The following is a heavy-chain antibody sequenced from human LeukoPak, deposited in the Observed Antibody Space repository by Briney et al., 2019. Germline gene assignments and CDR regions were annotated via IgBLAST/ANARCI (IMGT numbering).Heavy chain of an antibody. V-gene: IGHV3-48*04. CDR3: TRETAFDF. CDR2: ISSRSSTI. Sequence: GSLRLSCVGSGFIFNDYSMNWVRQAPGEGPEWISYISSRSSTIYYADSVKGRFTISRDNAKNSLYLQMSSLRVEDTAIYYCTRETAFDFWGQGTVVTVSS. J-gene: IGHJ3*01. CDR1: GFIFNDYS.